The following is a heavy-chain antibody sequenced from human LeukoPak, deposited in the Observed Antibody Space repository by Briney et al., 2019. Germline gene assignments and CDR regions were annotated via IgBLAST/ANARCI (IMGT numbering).Heavy chain of an antibody. CDR1: GFTFSNYN. D-gene: IGHD3-16*01. J-gene: IGHJ4*02. CDR2: ISSIGTTI. Sequence: GGSLRLSCAVSGFTFSNYNMYWVRQAPGKGLEWISYISSIGTTIYYADSMKGRFTISRDNAKNSLYLQMNSLRTEDTAVYYCAREGTKGGFDYWGQGTLVTASS. V-gene: IGHV3-48*01. CDR3: AREGTKGGFDY.